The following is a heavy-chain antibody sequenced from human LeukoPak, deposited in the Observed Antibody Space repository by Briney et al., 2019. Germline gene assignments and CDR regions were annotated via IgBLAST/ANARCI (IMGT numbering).Heavy chain of an antibody. CDR2: INTNTGNP. D-gene: IGHD2-21*01. J-gene: IGHJ5*02. Sequence: VASVKVSCKASGYTFTSYAMNWVRQAPGQGLEWMGWINTNTGNPTYAQGFTGRSVFSLDTSVSTAYLQISSLKAEDTAVYYCARLCSIRWCLHDWFDPWGQGTLVTVSS. CDR3: ARLCSIRWCLHDWFDP. V-gene: IGHV7-4-1*02. CDR1: GYTFTSYA.